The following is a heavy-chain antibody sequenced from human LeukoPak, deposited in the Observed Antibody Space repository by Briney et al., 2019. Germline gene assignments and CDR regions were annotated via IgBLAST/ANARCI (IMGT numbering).Heavy chain of an antibody. V-gene: IGHV4-30-2*01. CDR2: IYHSGST. CDR3: ASLYCSGGSCHDY. J-gene: IGHJ4*02. CDR1: GGSISSGGYS. D-gene: IGHD2-15*01. Sequence: SETLSLTCAVSGGSISSGGYSWSWIRQPPGKGLEWIVYIYHSGSTYYNPSLKSRVTISVDRSKNQFSLKLSSVTAADTAVYYCASLYCSGGSCHDYWGQGTLVTVSS.